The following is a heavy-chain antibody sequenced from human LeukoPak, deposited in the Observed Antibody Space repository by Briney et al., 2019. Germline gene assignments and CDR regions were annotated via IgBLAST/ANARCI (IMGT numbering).Heavy chain of an antibody. Sequence: PGRSLRLSCAASGFTFSSYAMHWVRQAPGKGLEYVSAISSNGGSTYYANSVKGRFTISRDNSKNTLYLQMGSLRAEDMAVYYCAKDRGDSGYDYVPAFDYWGQGTLVTVSS. D-gene: IGHD5-12*01. CDR1: GFTFSSYA. CDR2: ISSNGGST. J-gene: IGHJ4*02. V-gene: IGHV3-64*01. CDR3: AKDRGDSGYDYVPAFDY.